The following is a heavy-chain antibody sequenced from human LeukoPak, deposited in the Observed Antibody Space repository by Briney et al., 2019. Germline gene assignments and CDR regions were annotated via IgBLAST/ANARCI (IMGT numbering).Heavy chain of an antibody. D-gene: IGHD6-13*01. CDR1: GLTLSNYW. CDR3: SRWGTYSSSWLGAFDM. V-gene: IGHV3-7*05. Sequence: GGSLTLSCAASGLTLSNYWMIWVRQAPGKGLEGVANIKQDGSETYYVDSVKGRFTTSRDNARNSLHLQMNSLRAEDTAVYYCSRWGTYSSSWLGAFDMWGQGTMVTVSS. J-gene: IGHJ3*02. CDR2: IKQDGSET.